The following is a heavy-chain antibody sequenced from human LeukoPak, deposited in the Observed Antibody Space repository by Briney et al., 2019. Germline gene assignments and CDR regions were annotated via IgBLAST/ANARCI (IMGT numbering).Heavy chain of an antibody. CDR2: ISSSSSYI. J-gene: IGHJ4*02. V-gene: IGHV3-21*01. CDR3: ARVGAVMVRGVPSYFDY. CDR1: GFTFSSSS. Sequence: GGSLRLSCAASGFTFSSSSMNWVRQAPGKGLEWVSSISSSSSYIYYADSVKGRFTISRDNDKNSLYLQMNSLRAEDTAVYYCARVGAVMVRGVPSYFDYWGQGTLVTVPS. D-gene: IGHD3-10*01.